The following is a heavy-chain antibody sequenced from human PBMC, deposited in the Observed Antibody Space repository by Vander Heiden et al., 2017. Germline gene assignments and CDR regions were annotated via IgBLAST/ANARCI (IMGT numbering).Heavy chain of an antibody. J-gene: IGHJ4*02. CDR1: ALGFSNYT. D-gene: IGHD3-16*01. CDR3: ATAPKGGAY. Sequence: EGLAVESGGGLVKPGGSLRLSCKTSALGFSNYTMHWVRQAPGKGLEWGAAGLSSSTSTFYADAVKGRFAIARDNAKNSLFLQMNSLRVEDTARYYCATAPKGGAYWGQGTLVTVSS. V-gene: IGHV3-21*01. CDR2: GLSSSTST.